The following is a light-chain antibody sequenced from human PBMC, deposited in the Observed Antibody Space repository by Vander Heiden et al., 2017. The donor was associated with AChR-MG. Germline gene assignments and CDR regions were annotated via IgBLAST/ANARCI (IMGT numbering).Light chain of an antibody. CDR1: LSVSSSY. Sequence: EIVLTQSPATLSLSPGERATLSCGASLSVSSSYLAWYQQKPGLAPRLLIYDASSRATGIPDRFSGSGSGTDFTLTISRLEPEDFAVYYCQQYGSSLFTFGQGTRLEIK. CDR2: DAS. J-gene: IGKJ5*01. CDR3: QQYGSSLFT. V-gene: IGKV3D-20*01.